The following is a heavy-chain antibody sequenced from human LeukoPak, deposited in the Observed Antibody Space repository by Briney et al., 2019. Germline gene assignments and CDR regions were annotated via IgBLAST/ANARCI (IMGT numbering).Heavy chain of an antibody. D-gene: IGHD3-22*01. Sequence: GASVKVSCKASGYTFTSYYMHWVRQAPGQGLERMGIINPSGGSTSYAQKFQGRVTMTRDTSTSTVYMELSSLRSEDTAVYYCARVYSRGYYYDSSGYLDYWGQGTLVTVSS. CDR1: GYTFTSYY. V-gene: IGHV1-46*01. J-gene: IGHJ4*02. CDR2: INPSGGST. CDR3: ARVYSRGYYYDSSGYLDY.